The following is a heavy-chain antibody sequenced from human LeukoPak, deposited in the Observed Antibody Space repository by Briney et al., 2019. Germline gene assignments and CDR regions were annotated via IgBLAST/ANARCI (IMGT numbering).Heavy chain of an antibody. Sequence: GALVKVSCKASGYTFTGYYMHWVRQAPGQGLEWMGWINPNSGGTNYAQKFQGRVTMTRDTSISTAYMELSRLRSDDTAVYYCARKGVADTATNWFDPWGQGTLVTVSS. J-gene: IGHJ5*02. CDR2: INPNSGGT. D-gene: IGHD2-15*01. CDR1: GYTFTGYY. CDR3: ARKGVADTATNWFDP. V-gene: IGHV1-2*02.